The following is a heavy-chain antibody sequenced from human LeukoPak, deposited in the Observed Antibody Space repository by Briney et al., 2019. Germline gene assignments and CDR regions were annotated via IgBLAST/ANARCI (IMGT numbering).Heavy chain of an antibody. D-gene: IGHD6-19*01. V-gene: IGHV3-23*01. J-gene: IGHJ4*02. CDR3: ARGGLGSAFDN. CDR2: ISGSGGST. CDR1: GFTFSSYA. Sequence: GGSLRLSCAASGFTFSSYALSWVRQAPGKGLECVSAISGSGGSTYSADSLKGRFTISRDNSKNTLYLQINSLRADDTAVFYCARGGLGSAFDNWGQGTLVTISS.